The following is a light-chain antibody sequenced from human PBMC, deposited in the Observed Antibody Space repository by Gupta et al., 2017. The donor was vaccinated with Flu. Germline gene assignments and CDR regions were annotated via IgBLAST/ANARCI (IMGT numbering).Light chain of an antibody. CDR3: QQYNAWPWT. J-gene: IGKJ1*01. V-gene: IGKV3-15*01. Sequence: EIVMTQSPATPSVSPGERAALTCRASQRVSTNLVWYQQKPGQAPRFLIYGASTRATGIPARFSGSGSGKEFTLTISILQSEVVAIYYCQQYNAWPWTFGQGTKVEIK. CDR1: QRVSTN. CDR2: GAS.